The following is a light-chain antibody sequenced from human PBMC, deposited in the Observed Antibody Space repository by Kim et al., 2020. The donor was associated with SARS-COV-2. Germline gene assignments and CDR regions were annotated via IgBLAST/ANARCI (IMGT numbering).Light chain of an antibody. V-gene: IGLV6-57*03. Sequence: GTTVTISCSRSSGDIASNYVQWYQQRPGSAPTTVIYADNQRPSGVPDRFSGSLDSSSNSASLTISGLKTEDEADYYCQSYDSNSLIFGGGTKLTVL. CDR3: QSYDSNSLI. J-gene: IGLJ2*01. CDR1: SGDIASNY. CDR2: ADN.